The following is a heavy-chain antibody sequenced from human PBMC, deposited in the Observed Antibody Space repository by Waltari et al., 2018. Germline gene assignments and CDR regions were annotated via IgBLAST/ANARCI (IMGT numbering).Heavy chain of an antibody. CDR3: ARGRRMTAVTTPPFANYGLDV. D-gene: IGHD4-17*01. V-gene: IGHV1-2*06. Sequence: QVLLVQSGAEVKRPGASMKVSCKTSGYTFTDYSIHWVRKAPGQGLEWMGRINPYSGGANYAQKFQVRVTMTRDTSISTAYMTLNRLTYDDTAVYYCARGRRMTAVTTPPFANYGLDVWGQGTTVTVSS. J-gene: IGHJ6*02. CDR1: GYTFTDYS. CDR2: INPYSGGA.